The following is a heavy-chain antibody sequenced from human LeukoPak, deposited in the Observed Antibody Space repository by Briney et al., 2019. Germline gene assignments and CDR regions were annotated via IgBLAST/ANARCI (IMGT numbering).Heavy chain of an antibody. CDR2: ISGSGGST. V-gene: IGHV3-23*01. D-gene: IGHD3-3*01. J-gene: IGHJ5*02. CDR3: AKGLEVVVTIFGVDNPSWFDP. Sequence: GGSLRLSCAASGFTFSSYAMSWVRQAPGKGLEWVSAISGSGGSTYYADSVKGRFTISRDNSKNTLYLQMNSLRAEDTAVYYCAKGLEVVVTIFGVDNPSWFDPWGQGTLVTVSS. CDR1: GFTFSSYA.